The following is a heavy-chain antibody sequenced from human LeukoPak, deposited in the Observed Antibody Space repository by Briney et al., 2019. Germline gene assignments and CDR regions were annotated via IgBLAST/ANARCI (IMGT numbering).Heavy chain of an antibody. CDR3: ARYQYSSSWYPEEYFDY. CDR1: GGSISSSSYY. V-gene: IGHV4-39*01. Sequence: SETLSLTCTVSGGSISSSSYYWGWIRQPPGKGLEWIGSIYYSGSTYYNPSLKSRVTISVDTSKNQFSLKLSSVTAADTAVYYCARYQYSSSWYPEEYFDYWGQGTLVTVSS. J-gene: IGHJ4*02. CDR2: IYYSGST. D-gene: IGHD6-13*01.